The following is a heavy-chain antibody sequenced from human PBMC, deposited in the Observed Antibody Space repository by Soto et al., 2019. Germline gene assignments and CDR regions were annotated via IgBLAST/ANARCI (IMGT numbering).Heavy chain of an antibody. Sequence: EVQLLESGGGLVQPGGSLRLSCAASGFTFSSYAMSWVRQAPGKGLEWVSAISGSGGSTYYADSVKGRFTISRDNSKNTLYLKMNSLRAEDTGVYYCAKDGGYSYGYSPRYYYGMDVWGQGTTVTVSS. CDR3: AKDGGYSYGYSPRYYYGMDV. J-gene: IGHJ6*02. V-gene: IGHV3-23*01. D-gene: IGHD5-18*01. CDR2: ISGSGGST. CDR1: GFTFSSYA.